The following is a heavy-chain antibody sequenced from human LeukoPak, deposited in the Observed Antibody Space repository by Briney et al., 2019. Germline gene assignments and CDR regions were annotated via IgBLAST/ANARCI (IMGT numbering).Heavy chain of an antibody. V-gene: IGHV3-23*01. J-gene: IGHJ4*02. D-gene: IGHD2-2*01. CDR1: GFTFSSYV. CDR3: AKEHCSSTNCPISY. CDR2: ISGSGGST. Sequence: GGSLRLSCAASGFTFSSYVMSWVRQAPGKGLEWVSTISGSGGSTYYADSVKGRFTISRDNSKNTLYLQMNSLRAGDTAMYYCAKEHCSSTNCPISYWGQGTLVTVSS.